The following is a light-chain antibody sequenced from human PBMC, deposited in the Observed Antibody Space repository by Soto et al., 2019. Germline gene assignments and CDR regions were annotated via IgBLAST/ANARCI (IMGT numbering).Light chain of an antibody. CDR1: SSNIGAHYD. Sequence: QSVLTQPPSVSVAPGQRVTSSCTGSSSNIGAHYDVHWYQQLPGTAPKLLIYGNSNRPSGVPDRFSGSKSGTSASLAITGLQAGDEADYYCQSYDNSLSVYVFGTGTKVTVL. CDR2: GNS. V-gene: IGLV1-40*01. CDR3: QSYDNSLSVYV. J-gene: IGLJ1*01.